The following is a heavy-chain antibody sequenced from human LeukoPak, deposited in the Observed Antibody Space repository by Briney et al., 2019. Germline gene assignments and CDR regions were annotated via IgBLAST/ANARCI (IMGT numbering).Heavy chain of an antibody. CDR3: ARNGGNSDYDY. D-gene: IGHD4-23*01. CDR2: INHTGTT. V-gene: IGHV4-4*02. CDR1: GGSIGGSNW. Sequence: PSETLSLTCAVSGGSIGGSNWWTWVRQPPGKGLEWIGEINHTGTTNYNPSLKSRVTISLDKSENQFSLRLSSVTAADTAVYYCARNGGNSDYDYWGQGVLVTVSS. J-gene: IGHJ4*02.